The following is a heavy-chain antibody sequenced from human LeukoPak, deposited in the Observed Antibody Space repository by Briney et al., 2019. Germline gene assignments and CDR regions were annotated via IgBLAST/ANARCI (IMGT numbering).Heavy chain of an antibody. CDR2: IIPILGIA. CDR3: ARDSGGDYYFDY. CDR1: GGTFSSYA. J-gene: IGHJ4*02. Sequence: SVKVSCKASGGTFSSYAISWVRQAPGQGLEWMGRIIPILGIANYAQKFQGRVTITADKSTSTAYMELSSLRSEDTAVYYCARDSGGDYYFDYWGQGTLVTVSS. V-gene: IGHV1-69*04. D-gene: IGHD3-16*01.